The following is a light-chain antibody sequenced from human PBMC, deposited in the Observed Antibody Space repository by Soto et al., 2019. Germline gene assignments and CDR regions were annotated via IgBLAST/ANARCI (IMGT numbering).Light chain of an antibody. CDR2: DVT. CDR1: SSDVGDYDY. Sequence: QSALTQPRSVSGSPGQSVTISCTGTSSDVGDYDYVSWYQQHPGIAPKLMIYDVTKRPSGVPDRFSGSKSGNTASLTISGLQAEDGADYYCCSYAGSSYYVFGTGTKLTVL. V-gene: IGLV2-11*01. CDR3: CSYAGSSYYV. J-gene: IGLJ1*01.